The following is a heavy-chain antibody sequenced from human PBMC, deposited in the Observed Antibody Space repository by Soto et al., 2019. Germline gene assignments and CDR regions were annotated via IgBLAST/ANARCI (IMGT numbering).Heavy chain of an antibody. CDR1: GFTFANFG. J-gene: IGHJ4*02. V-gene: IGHV3-23*01. CDR2: ISRSGRRT. Sequence: GGSLRLSCGTSGFTFANFGMGWVRQAPGKGLDWVSGISRSGRRTYYADSVKGRFTISRDNSKNTLYLQMDSLRGDDTAVYYCAKVAQSGVVVEYFESWGQGALVTVSS. D-gene: IGHD3-3*01. CDR3: AKVAQSGVVVEYFES.